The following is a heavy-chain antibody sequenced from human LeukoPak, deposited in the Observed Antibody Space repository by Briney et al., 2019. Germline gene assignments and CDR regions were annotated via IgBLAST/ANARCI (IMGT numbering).Heavy chain of an antibody. Sequence: GESLQISCQGSGSSFTSNWIGWVRQLPGKGLEWMGSIQPGDSDTRYSPSFQGQVTISADKSISTAYLQWSSLKASDTAMYYCARHYCSSTSCYASWGMDVWGQGTTVTVSS. D-gene: IGHD2-2*01. J-gene: IGHJ6*02. CDR1: GSSFTSNW. V-gene: IGHV5-51*01. CDR3: ARHYCSSTSCYASWGMDV. CDR2: IQPGDSDT.